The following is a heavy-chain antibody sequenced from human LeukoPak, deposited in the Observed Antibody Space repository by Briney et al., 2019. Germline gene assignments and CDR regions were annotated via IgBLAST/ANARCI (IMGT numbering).Heavy chain of an antibody. D-gene: IGHD3-16*01. CDR3: ARNKFGGVNVTFDF. CDR2: ISSSSSYI. Sequence: GGSLRLSCAASGFTFSSYSMNWVRQAPGKGLEWVSSISSSSSYIYYADSVEGRFTISRDNAKNSLYLQMNSLRAEDTAVYYCARNKFGGVNVTFDFLGQGTLVTGSS. V-gene: IGHV3-21*01. CDR1: GFTFSSYS. J-gene: IGHJ4*02.